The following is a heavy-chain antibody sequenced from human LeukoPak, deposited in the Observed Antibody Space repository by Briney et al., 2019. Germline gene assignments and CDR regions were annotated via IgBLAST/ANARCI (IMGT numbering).Heavy chain of an antibody. CDR3: ARGVSSSWYGNWFDP. CDR2: MNPNSGNT. V-gene: IGHV1-8*01. CDR1: GYTFTSYD. Sequence: ASVKVSCXASGYTFTSYDINWVRQAIGQGLEWMGWMNPNSGNTGYAQKFQGRVTMTRNTSISTAYMELSSLRSEDTAVYYCARGVSSSWYGNWFDPWGQGTLVTVSS. D-gene: IGHD6-13*01. J-gene: IGHJ5*02.